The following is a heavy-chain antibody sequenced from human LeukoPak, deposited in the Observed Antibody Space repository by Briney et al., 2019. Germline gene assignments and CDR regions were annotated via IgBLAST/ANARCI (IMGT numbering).Heavy chain of an antibody. CDR1: GFIFSNSG. V-gene: IGHV3-30*02. Sequence: PGGSLRLSCAASGFIFSNSGMHWVRQGPDKGLEWVAFVRPDTDDKYYAESVKGRFTISRDNSRNTLYLQLNSLRAEDTAVYYCAKVVTPGYCSGGSCYPTHYYFDYWGQGTLVTVSS. CDR3: AKVVTPGYCSGGSCYPTHYYFDY. CDR2: VRPDTDDK. J-gene: IGHJ4*02. D-gene: IGHD2-15*01.